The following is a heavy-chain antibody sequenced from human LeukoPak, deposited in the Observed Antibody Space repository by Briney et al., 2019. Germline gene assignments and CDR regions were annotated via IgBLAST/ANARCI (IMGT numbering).Heavy chain of an antibody. CDR3: ARILMATVTTLSTKYGMDV. J-gene: IGHJ6*02. CDR2: IIPIFGTA. D-gene: IGHD4-17*01. CDR1: GGTFSSYA. V-gene: IGHV1-69*13. Sequence: SVKVSCKASGGTFSSYAIRWGRQAPGQGLEWMGGIIPIFGTANYAQKFQGRVTITADESTSTAYMELSSLRSEDTAVYYCARILMATVTTLSTKYGMDVWGQGTTVTVSS.